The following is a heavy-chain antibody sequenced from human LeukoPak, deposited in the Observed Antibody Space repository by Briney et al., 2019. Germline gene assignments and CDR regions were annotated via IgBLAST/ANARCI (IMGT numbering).Heavy chain of an antibody. CDR3: AKSHGAGRYYPLEY. CDR2: ISWNSDFI. J-gene: IGHJ4*02. V-gene: IGHV3-9*01. D-gene: IGHD3-10*01. CDR1: GFNFVDYT. Sequence: GRSLRLSCAASGFNFVDYTMHWVRQPPGKGLEWVSGISWNSDFIVYGDSVKGRFTISRDNAKNSLYLQMNSLRAEDTALYYCAKSHGAGRYYPLEYWGQGTLLTVSS.